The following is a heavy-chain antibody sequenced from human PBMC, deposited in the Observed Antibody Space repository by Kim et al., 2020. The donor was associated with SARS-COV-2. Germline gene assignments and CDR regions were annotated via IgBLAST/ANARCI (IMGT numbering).Heavy chain of an antibody. V-gene: IGHV4-34*01. J-gene: IGHJ6*02. CDR2: INHSGST. Sequence: SETLSLTCAVYGGSFSGYYWSWIRQPPGKGLEWIGEINHSGSTNYNPSLKSRVTISVDTSKNQFSLKLSSVTAADTAVYYCAREREWGGKVDYGMDVWGQGTTVTVSS. CDR3: AREREWGGKVDYGMDV. D-gene: IGHD2-15*01. CDR1: GGSFSGYY.